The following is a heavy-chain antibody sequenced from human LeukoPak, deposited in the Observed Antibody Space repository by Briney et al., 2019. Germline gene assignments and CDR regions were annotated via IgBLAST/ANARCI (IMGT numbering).Heavy chain of an antibody. J-gene: IGHJ3*02. D-gene: IGHD3-22*01. V-gene: IGHV1-24*01. CDR2: FDPEDGET. CDR1: GYTLTELS. Sequence: GASVKVSCKVSGYTLTELSMHWVRQAPGKGLEWMGGFDPEDGETIYAQKFQGRVTMTEDTSTDTAYMELSSLRSEDTAVYYCAALALNYYDSSGDDNAFDIWGQGTMVTVSS. CDR3: AALALNYYDSSGDDNAFDI.